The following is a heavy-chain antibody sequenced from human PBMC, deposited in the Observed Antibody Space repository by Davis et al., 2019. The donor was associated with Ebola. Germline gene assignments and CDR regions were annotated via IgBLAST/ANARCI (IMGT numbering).Heavy chain of an antibody. CDR3: ARLGRTMTTGDAFDI. J-gene: IGHJ3*02. CDR1: WFSLRTRGMA. V-gene: IGHV2-70*04. Sequence: SGPTLVKPTQTLTLTCTFSWFSLRTRGMAVSWFRQPPGKALEWLARIDWDDDKFYSTSLRTRLTISKDTSKNQVVLTMTNMDPVDTGTYYCARLGRTMTTGDAFDIWGQGTMVTVSS. CDR2: IDWDDDK. D-gene: IGHD4-11*01.